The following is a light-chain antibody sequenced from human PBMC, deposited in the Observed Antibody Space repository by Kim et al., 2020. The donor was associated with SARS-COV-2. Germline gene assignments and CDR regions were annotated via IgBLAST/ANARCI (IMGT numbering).Light chain of an antibody. CDR3: ATWDDSLDVWM. J-gene: IGLJ3*02. V-gene: IGLV1-44*01. CDR2: TDD. CDR1: SSNTGSNT. Sequence: RVTSSCSGSSSNTGSNTGNWYQQFPGTAPQLLIDTDDRRPSGVSDRVSCSKSGTSASLAISALRSEDEADYYCATWDDSLDVWMFGGGTQLTVL.